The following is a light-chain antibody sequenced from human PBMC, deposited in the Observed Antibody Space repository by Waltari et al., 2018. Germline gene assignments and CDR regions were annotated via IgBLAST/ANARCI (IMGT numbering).Light chain of an antibody. J-gene: IGKJ1*01. CDR2: AAS. Sequence: IQMTQSPSSLSASLGDRVTITCRASQNINSFLNWYQQKPGRAPKLLIYAASSLHSGVPSRFSGSGSGTDYTLTISSLQPEDFATYYCQQSYSTWTSGQGTKVEIK. CDR1: QNINSF. CDR3: QQSYSTWT. V-gene: IGKV1-39*01.